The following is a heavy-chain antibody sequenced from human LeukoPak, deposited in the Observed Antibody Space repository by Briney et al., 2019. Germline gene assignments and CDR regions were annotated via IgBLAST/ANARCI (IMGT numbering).Heavy chain of an antibody. J-gene: IGHJ4*02. D-gene: IGHD3-16*01. CDR1: GYTFTSYY. CDR3: ARDLIMITFGGGLDY. CDR2: INPSGGST. V-gene: IGHV1-46*03. Sequence: ASVKVSCKASGYTFTSYYMHWVRQAPGQGLEWMGIINPSGGSTSYAQKFQGRVTMTRDTSTSTVYMELSSLRSEDTAVYYCARDLIMITFGGGLDYWAREPWSPSPQ.